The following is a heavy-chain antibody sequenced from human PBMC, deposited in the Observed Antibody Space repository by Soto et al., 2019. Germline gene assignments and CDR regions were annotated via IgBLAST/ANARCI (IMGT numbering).Heavy chain of an antibody. Sequence: QITLKESGPTLVKPTQTLTLTCTFSGFSLRTSGLGVGWIRQPPGKALEWLAFIYWDGDKRYSPSLKSRLTTSKXTXRNQVVLTMTNMDPVDAATYYCARKMNYFGSGRFDYWGQGTLVTVSS. J-gene: IGHJ4*02. CDR1: GFSLRTSGLG. V-gene: IGHV2-5*02. CDR3: ARKMNYFGSGRFDY. CDR2: IYWDGDK. D-gene: IGHD3-10*01.